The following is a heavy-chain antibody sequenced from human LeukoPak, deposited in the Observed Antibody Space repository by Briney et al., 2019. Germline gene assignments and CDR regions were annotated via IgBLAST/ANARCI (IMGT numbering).Heavy chain of an antibody. Sequence: PGGSLRLSCAASGFTFRTYSMYWVRQAPGKGLEWISYISSGSTTIFYADSVKGRFTISRDNAENSLYLQMNSLRAEDTAVYFCVRDRSYPTEGVGDVWGQGTTVTVSS. J-gene: IGHJ6*02. CDR3: VRDRSYPTEGVGDV. CDR1: GFTFRTYS. V-gene: IGHV3-48*04. D-gene: IGHD2-15*01. CDR2: ISSGSTTI.